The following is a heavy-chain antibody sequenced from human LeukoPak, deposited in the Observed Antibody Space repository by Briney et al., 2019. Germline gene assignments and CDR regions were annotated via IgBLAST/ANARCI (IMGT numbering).Heavy chain of an antibody. D-gene: IGHD6-6*01. CDR1: GGSISSYY. J-gene: IGHJ4*02. Sequence: PSETLSLTCTVSGGSISSYYWSWIRQPPGKGLAWIGYIYYTGSTNYNPSLKSRVTISVDTSRNQFSLKLSSVTAADTAVYYCARHGLAARLDYWGQGTLVTVSS. CDR2: IYYTGST. V-gene: IGHV4-59*08. CDR3: ARHGLAARLDY.